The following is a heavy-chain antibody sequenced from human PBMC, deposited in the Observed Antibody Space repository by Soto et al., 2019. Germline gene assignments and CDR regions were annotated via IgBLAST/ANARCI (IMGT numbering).Heavy chain of an antibody. J-gene: IGHJ4*02. D-gene: IGHD6-13*01. CDR1: GFTFRSYA. Sequence: GGSLRLSCAASGFTFRSYAMSWVRQAPGKGLEWVSAVSNSGGRTYYADSVKGRFTISRDNSKNTLFLQMMSLRAEDTAVYYCAKDRDSSSWYYFDYWGQGTLVTVSS. CDR2: VSNSGGRT. CDR3: AKDRDSSSWYYFDY. V-gene: IGHV3-23*01.